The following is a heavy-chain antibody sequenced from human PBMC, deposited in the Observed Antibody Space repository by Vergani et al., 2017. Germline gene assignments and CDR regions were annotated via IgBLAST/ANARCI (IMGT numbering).Heavy chain of an antibody. CDR1: GFTFTDYG. J-gene: IGHJ4*02. CDR3: ARSLVAGKGGY. Sequence: EVQLVASGGGLEQPGRSLRLSCRASGFTFTDYGISWVRQAPGKGLEWISYISTTSDTIYYADSVRGRFTISRDNAKNSLYLEMNSLRVEDTAVYFCARSLVAGKGGYWGQGTRVAVSS. CDR2: ISTTSDTI. V-gene: IGHV3-48*01. D-gene: IGHD6-19*01.